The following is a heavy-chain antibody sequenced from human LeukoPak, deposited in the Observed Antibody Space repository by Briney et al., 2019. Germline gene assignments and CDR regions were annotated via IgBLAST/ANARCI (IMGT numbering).Heavy chain of an antibody. CDR3: ARDYCTSTTCPNWFDP. D-gene: IGHD2-2*01. V-gene: IGHV4-59*12. CDR1: GGSISSYY. CDR2: IYYSGST. J-gene: IGHJ5*02. Sequence: SETLSLTCTVSGGSISSYYWNWIRQPPGKGLEWIGYIYYSGSTNYNSSLKSRVIISVDTSKNQFSLKLNSVTAADTAVYYCARDYCTSTTCPNWFDPWGQGTLVTVSS.